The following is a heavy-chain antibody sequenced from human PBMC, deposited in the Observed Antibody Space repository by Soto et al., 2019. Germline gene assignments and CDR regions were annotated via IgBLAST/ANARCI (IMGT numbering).Heavy chain of an antibody. V-gene: IGHV3-23*01. CDR2: ISTSIDAT. J-gene: IGHJ4*02. CDR1: GFAFSNYA. CDR3: AKDRTVAARNFDY. Sequence: PGGSLRLSCAASGFAFSNYAMHWVRQAPGKGLEWVSSISTSIDATYYADSVKGRFTISRDDSKNTLYLQMNSLRAEDSAVYYCAKDRTVAARNFDYWGQGTQLTVSS. D-gene: IGHD6-6*01.